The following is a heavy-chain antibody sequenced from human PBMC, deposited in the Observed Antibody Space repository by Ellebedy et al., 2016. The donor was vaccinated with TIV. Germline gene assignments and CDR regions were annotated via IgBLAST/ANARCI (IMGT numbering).Heavy chain of an antibody. CDR1: GDSISSYF. J-gene: IGHJ4*02. V-gene: IGHV4-59*01. Sequence: SETLSLXXTVSGDSISSYFWSWIRQPPDKGLEWIGHFYYTGSTNYNPSLKSRVTISGDTSKNQFSLELSSVTAADTAVYYCASWGDYGGNRHLDYWGQGTLVTVSS. D-gene: IGHD4-23*01. CDR2: FYYTGST. CDR3: ASWGDYGGNRHLDY.